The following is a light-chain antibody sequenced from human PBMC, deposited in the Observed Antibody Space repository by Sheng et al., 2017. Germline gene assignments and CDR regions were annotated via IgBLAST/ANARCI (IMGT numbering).Light chain of an antibody. Sequence: DIQMTQSPSTLSASVGDRVTITCRASQSISSWLAWYQQKPGKAPKLLIYKASSLESGVPSRFSGSGSGTEFTLTISSLQPEDFATYYCLQDYNSPYTFGQGTKLEMK. CDR1: QSISSW. J-gene: IGKJ2*01. CDR3: LQDYNSPYT. CDR2: KAS. V-gene: IGKV1-5*03.